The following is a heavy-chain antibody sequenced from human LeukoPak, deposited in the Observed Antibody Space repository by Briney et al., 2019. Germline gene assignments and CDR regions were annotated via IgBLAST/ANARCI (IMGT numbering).Heavy chain of an antibody. CDR2: IYPGDSDI. J-gene: IGHJ4*02. CDR1: GYSFTSYW. Sequence: GESLKISCKGSGYSFTSYWTGWVRQMPGKGLEWMGIIYPGDSDIRYSPSFQGQVTISADKSISTAYLQWSSLTASDTAMYYCARSRGVTTYLLGYWGQGTLVTVSS. CDR3: ARSRGVTTYLLGY. V-gene: IGHV5-51*01. D-gene: IGHD4-17*01.